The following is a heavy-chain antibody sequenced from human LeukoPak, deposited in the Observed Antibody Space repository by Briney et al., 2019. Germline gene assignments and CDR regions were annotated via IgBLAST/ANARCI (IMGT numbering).Heavy chain of an antibody. CDR3: ARHVTGKRSTSCCNWFDP. CDR2: IYHSGST. Sequence: SETLSLTCAVSGYSISSCYYWGWIRQPPGKGLEWIGSIYHSGSTYYNPSLKSRVTISVDTSKNQFSLKLSSVTAADTAVYYCARHVTGKRSTSCCNWFDPWGQGTLVTVSS. CDR1: GYSISSCYY. J-gene: IGHJ5*02. V-gene: IGHV4-38-2*01. D-gene: IGHD2-2*01.